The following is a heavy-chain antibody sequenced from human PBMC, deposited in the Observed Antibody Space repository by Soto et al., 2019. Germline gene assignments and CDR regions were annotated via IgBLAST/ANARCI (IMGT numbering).Heavy chain of an antibody. CDR2: IWYDGSNK. Sequence: GGSLRLSCAASGFTFSSYGMHWVRQAPGKGLEWVAVIWYDGSNKYYADSVKGRFTISRDNSKNTLYLQMNSLRAEDKDVYYCARHKEYSSSSGAFDIWGQGTMVTVSS. V-gene: IGHV3-33*01. D-gene: IGHD6-6*01. CDR3: ARHKEYSSSSGAFDI. J-gene: IGHJ3*02. CDR1: GFTFSSYG.